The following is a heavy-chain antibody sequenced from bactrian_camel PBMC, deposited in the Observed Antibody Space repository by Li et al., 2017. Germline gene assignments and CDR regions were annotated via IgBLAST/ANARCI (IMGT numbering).Heavy chain of an antibody. V-gene: IGHV3S40*01. CDR3: NSWPPPIGTGNDH. Sequence: VQLVESGGGSVQAGGSLRLSCTASGYTISNYCAGWFRQVPGKGREGVAFIVRGTHRTNYADAVKGRFTISQDSAKKMVYLQMNNLKPDDTAMYWCNSWPPPIGTGNDHWGQGTQVTVS. CDR2: IVRGTHRT. CDR1: GYTISNYC. J-gene: IGHJ4*01. D-gene: IGHD1*01.